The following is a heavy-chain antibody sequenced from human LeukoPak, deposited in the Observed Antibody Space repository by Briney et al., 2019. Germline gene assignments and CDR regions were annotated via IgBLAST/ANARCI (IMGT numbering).Heavy chain of an antibody. Sequence: GASVKVSCKASGGTFSSYAISWVRQAPGQGLEWMGGIIPIFGTANYAQKFQGRVTITADESTSTAYMELSSLRSEDTAVYYCARDQGDGGNSGLDYWGQGTLVTVSS. D-gene: IGHD4-23*01. CDR1: GGTFSSYA. CDR3: ARDQGDGGNSGLDY. CDR2: IIPIFGTA. V-gene: IGHV1-69*13. J-gene: IGHJ4*02.